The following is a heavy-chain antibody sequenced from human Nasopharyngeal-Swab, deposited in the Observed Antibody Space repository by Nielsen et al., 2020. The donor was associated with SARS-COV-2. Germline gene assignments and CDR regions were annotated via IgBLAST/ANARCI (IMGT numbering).Heavy chain of an antibody. CDR3: ANSWYDYYYGMDV. CDR1: GFTFSSYS. Sequence: GESLKISCAASGFTFSSYSMNWVRQAPGKGLEWVSAISGSGGSTYYADSVKGRFTISRGNSKNTLYLQMNSLRAEDTAVYYCANSWYDYYYGMDVWGQGTTVTVSS. J-gene: IGHJ6*02. D-gene: IGHD6-13*01. V-gene: IGHV3-23*01. CDR2: ISGSGGST.